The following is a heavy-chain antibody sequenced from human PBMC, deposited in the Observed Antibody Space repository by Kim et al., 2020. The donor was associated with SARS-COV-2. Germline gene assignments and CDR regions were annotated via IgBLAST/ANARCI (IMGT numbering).Heavy chain of an antibody. CDR3: ARHRGENVYDILTGYYFDY. D-gene: IGHD3-9*01. CDR2: IYYSGST. Sequence: ETLSLTCTVSGGSISSYYWSWIRQPPGKGLEWIGYIYYSGSTNYNPSFKSRVTISVDTSKNQFSLKLSSLTAADTAVYYCARHRGENVYDILTGYYFDYWGQGTLVTVSS. V-gene: IGHV4-59*08. CDR1: GGSISSYY. J-gene: IGHJ4*02.